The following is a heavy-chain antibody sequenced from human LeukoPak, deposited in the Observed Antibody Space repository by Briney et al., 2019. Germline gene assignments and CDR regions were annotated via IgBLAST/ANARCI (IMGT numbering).Heavy chain of an antibody. J-gene: IGHJ5*02. CDR3: ARARVRTPFDP. Sequence: PSETLSLTCSVSGGSIRSSFYWGWIRQPPGKGLEWIGEINHSGSTNYNPSLKSRVTISVDTSKNQFSLKLSSVTAADTAVYYCARARVRTPFDPWGQGTLVTVSS. CDR2: INHSGST. D-gene: IGHD2-2*01. V-gene: IGHV4-34*01. CDR1: GGSIRSSFY.